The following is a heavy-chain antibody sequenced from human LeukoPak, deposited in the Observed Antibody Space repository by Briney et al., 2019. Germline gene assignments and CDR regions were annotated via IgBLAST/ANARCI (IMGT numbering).Heavy chain of an antibody. D-gene: IGHD6-13*01. Sequence: GRSLRLSCAASGFTFDDYAMHWVRQAPGKGLEWVSGISWNSGSIGYADSVKGRFTISRDNAKNSLYLQMNSLRAEDTALYYCAKDRQIRRHSSSWYRIYYGMDVWGQGTTVTVSS. V-gene: IGHV3-9*01. CDR3: AKDRQIRRHSSSWYRIYYGMDV. CDR1: GFTFDDYA. CDR2: ISWNSGSI. J-gene: IGHJ6*02.